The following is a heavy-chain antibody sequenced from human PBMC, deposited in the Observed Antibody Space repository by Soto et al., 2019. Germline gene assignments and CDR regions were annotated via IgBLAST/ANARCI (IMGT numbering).Heavy chain of an antibody. J-gene: IGHJ4*01. CDR1: GYIFTTKD. CDR2: MNTNTGNT. Sequence: SVKVSCKASGYIFTTKDINWVRQATGQGLEWMGWMNTNTGNTGYAQNFQGRVTMTRDTSISTAYMELSSLTSEDTAVYYCMRTAAGDYWG. CDR3: MRTAAGDY. D-gene: IGHD6-25*01. V-gene: IGHV1-8*01.